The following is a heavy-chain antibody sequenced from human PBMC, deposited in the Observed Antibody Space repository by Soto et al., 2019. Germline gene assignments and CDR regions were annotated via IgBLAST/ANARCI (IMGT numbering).Heavy chain of an antibody. CDR1: GGSISSSGYY. D-gene: IGHD4-17*01. Sequence: QLQLQESGPGLVKPSETLSLTCTVSGGSISSSGYYWGWIRQPPGKGLEWIGNIYYSGSTYYNPSLQSRVTISVDTSKNQFSLKVSSVTAADTAVYYCARQGTTVTSKVDYWGQGTLVTI. CDR2: IYYSGST. V-gene: IGHV4-39*01. CDR3: ARQGTTVTSKVDY. J-gene: IGHJ4*02.